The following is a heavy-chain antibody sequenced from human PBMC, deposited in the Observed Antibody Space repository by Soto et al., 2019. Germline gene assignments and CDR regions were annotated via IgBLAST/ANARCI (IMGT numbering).Heavy chain of an antibody. V-gene: IGHV3-53*01. CDR2: IYSGGST. J-gene: IGHJ1*01. Sequence: EVQLVESGGGLIQPGGSLRLSCAASGFTVSSNYMSWVRQAPGKGLEWVSVIYSGGSTYYADSVKGRFTISRDNSKATLYLPLNSLRAEDTAVYYCARDRVESGYPEYFQHWGQGTLVTVSS. CDR1: GFTVSSNY. D-gene: IGHD3-22*01. CDR3: ARDRVESGYPEYFQH.